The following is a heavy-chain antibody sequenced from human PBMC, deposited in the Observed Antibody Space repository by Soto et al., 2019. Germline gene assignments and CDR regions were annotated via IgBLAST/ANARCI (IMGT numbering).Heavy chain of an antibody. D-gene: IGHD2-8*01. V-gene: IGHV3-74*01. CDR1: GFTLRSYW. J-gene: IGHJ4*02. CDR3: ARDFPTIISHLGEKLTVYSFDS. CDR2: INSDGSTT. Sequence: GGSLRLSCVASGFTLRSYWMHWVRQVPGKGLVWVSRINSDGSTTTYADSVEGRFTISRDNAKNTLYLQMNNLRAEDAAVYYCARDFPTIISHLGEKLTVYSFDSWGQAVLVTVSS.